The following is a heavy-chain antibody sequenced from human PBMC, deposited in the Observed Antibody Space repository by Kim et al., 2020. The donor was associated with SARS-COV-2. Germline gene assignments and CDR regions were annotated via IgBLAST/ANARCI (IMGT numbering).Heavy chain of an antibody. D-gene: IGHD2-2*01. CDR1: GFTFSSYS. J-gene: IGHJ2*01. CDR3: ARGPLVPATGRYFDL. CDR2: ISSSSSTI. Sequence: GGSLRLSCAASGFTFSSYSMNWVRQAPGKGLEWVSYISSSSSTIYYADSVKGRFTISRDNAKNSLYLQMNSLRDEDTAVYYCARGPLVPATGRYFDLWGRGTLVTVSS. V-gene: IGHV3-48*02.